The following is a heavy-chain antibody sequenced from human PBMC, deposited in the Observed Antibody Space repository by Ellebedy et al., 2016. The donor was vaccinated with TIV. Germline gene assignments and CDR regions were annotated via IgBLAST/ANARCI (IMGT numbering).Heavy chain of an antibody. V-gene: IGHV3-48*02. J-gene: IGHJ4*02. Sequence: GESLKISCVASGFPFNTYTMNWVRQTPQKGLEWISYISKTNTVFYADSVKGRFTIARDNAKNSLFLQMNSLRESDTAVYYCAAGVASDYWGQGTQVAVSS. CDR3: AAGVASDY. D-gene: IGHD3-3*01. CDR2: ISKTNTV. CDR1: GFPFNTYT.